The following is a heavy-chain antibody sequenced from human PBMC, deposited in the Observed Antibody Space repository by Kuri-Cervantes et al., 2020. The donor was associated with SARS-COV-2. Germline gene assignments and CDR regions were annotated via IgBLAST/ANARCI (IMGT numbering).Heavy chain of an antibody. D-gene: IGHD5-18*01. CDR2: IYYSGST. V-gene: IGHV4-30-4*08. CDR1: GGSISSGDYY. J-gene: IGHJ5*02. CDR3: ARLGGYRSGYNWFDP. Sequence: SETLSLTCTVSGGSISSGDYYWSWIRQPPGKGLEWIGYIYYSGSTYYNPSLRSRVTISVDPSEAQFSLNLISVTAADTAVYYCARLGGYRSGYNWFDPWGQGTLVTVSS.